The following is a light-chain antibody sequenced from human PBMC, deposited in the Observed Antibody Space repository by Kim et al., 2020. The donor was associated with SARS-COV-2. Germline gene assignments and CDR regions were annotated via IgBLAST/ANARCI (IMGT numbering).Light chain of an antibody. CDR2: SNN. CDR1: SANIGAGYD. CDR3: LSFDTSLSGRV. Sequence: QRVTISGTGSSANIGAGYDVNWDQQVPGKTPKLLIYSNNRRPSGVPDRFSGSKSGASGSLAITGLQAEDEADYYCLSFDTSLSGRVFGGGTQLTVL. J-gene: IGLJ3*02. V-gene: IGLV1-40*03.